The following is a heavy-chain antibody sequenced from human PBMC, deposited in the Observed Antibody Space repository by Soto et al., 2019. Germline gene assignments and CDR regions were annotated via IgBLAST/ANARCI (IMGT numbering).Heavy chain of an antibody. J-gene: IGHJ6*02. Sequence: GESLKISCKGSGYSFTSYWIGWVRQMPGKGLEWMGIIYPGDSDTRYSPSFQGQVTISADKSISTAYLQWSSLKASDTAMYYCARGGLWPRGYYGMDVWGQGTTVTVSS. CDR2: IYPGDSDT. D-gene: IGHD3-10*01. V-gene: IGHV5-51*01. CDR1: GYSFTSYW. CDR3: ARGGLWPRGYYGMDV.